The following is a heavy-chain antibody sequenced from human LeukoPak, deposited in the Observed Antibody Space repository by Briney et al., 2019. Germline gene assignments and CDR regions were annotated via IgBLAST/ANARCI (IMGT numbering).Heavy chain of an antibody. V-gene: IGHV1-69*05. Sequence: SVKVSCKASGGTFSSYAISWVRQAPGQGLEWMGGIIPIFGTANYAQKLQGRVTMTTDTSTSTAYMELRSLRSDDTAVYYCARDSATVTTPYFDYWGQGSLVTVSS. J-gene: IGHJ4*02. D-gene: IGHD4-17*01. CDR1: GGTFSSYA. CDR2: IIPIFGTA. CDR3: ARDSATVTTPYFDY.